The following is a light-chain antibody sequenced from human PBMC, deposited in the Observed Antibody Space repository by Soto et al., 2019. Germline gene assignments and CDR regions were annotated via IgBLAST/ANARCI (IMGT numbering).Light chain of an antibody. Sequence: DIPMTPSPSPPSSSVGGRGAHPFRTSQTVNNYLNWYQHIPGKATKLLIYGASSLQGGVTSRFSGTASGTDFTLTISNLQPEDFATYYCQQTYITPLTFGGGTKWIS. J-gene: IGKJ4*01. V-gene: IGKV1-39*01. CDR2: GAS. CDR1: QTVNNY. CDR3: QQTYITPLT.